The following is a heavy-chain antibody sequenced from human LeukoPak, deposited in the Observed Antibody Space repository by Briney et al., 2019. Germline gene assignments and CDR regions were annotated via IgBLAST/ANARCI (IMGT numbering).Heavy chain of an antibody. D-gene: IGHD7-27*01. Sequence: PSETLSLTCTVSGGSVSDYYWSWIRQSPGKGLEWIGYIYYTGSSSYNPSLRSRVTISADTSKNQFSLKLSSVTAADTAVYYCASRKLGNDYWGQGTLVTVSS. CDR1: GGSVSDYY. CDR2: IYYTGSS. CDR3: ASRKLGNDY. V-gene: IGHV4-59*02. J-gene: IGHJ4*01.